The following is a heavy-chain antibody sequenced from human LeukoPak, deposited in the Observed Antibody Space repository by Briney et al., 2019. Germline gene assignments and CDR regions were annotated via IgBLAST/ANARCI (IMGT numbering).Heavy chain of an antibody. CDR2: MYYSGST. J-gene: IGHJ4*02. CDR3: ASSHPLGSNNDYYTPFDS. V-gene: IGHV4-59*01. D-gene: IGHD3-3*01. CDR1: GGSISNYY. Sequence: SETLSLTCTVSGGSISNYYWSWIRQPPGKGLEWIGYMYYSGSTNYNPSPKSRVTISVDTSKNQFSLKLSSVTAADTAVYYCASSHPLGSNNDYYTPFDSWGQGTLVTVSS.